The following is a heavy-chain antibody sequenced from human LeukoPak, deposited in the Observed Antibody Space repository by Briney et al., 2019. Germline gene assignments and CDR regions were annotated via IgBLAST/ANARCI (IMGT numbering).Heavy chain of an antibody. CDR2: TIPIFDTA. D-gene: IGHD3-10*01. J-gene: IGHJ4*02. V-gene: IGHV1-69*13. Sequence: GASVKVSCKASGGTFSSYGISWVRQAPGQGLEWMGGTIPIFDTADYAQKFQDRVTITADESTSTAYMELSSLRSDDTAVYYCASGEGFGESMSFDNWGQGTLVTVSS. CDR3: ASGEGFGESMSFDN. CDR1: GGTFSSYG.